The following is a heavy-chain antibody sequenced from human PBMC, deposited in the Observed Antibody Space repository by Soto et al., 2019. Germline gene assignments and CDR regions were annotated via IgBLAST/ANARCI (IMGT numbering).Heavy chain of an antibody. V-gene: IGHV3-74*01. Sequence: EVQLVESGGGLVQPGGSLRLSCAASGFTFSNYWMDWVRQAPGKGLVWVSRIKRDGSSISYADSVKGRVTISRDNGKLTLYLQRKSLRGGDTAVYCCASDGGRGGDLDYWGQGTLVTVSS. D-gene: IGHD2-21*02. CDR3: ASDGGRGGDLDY. CDR2: IKRDGSSI. J-gene: IGHJ4*02. CDR1: GFTFSNYW.